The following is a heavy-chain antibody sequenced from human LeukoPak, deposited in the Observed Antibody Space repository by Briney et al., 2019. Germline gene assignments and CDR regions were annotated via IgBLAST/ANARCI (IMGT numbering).Heavy chain of an antibody. CDR1: GFTFRSYG. CDR3: ARDPTTVTTRLDY. V-gene: IGHV3-30*03. CDR2: ISYDGSNK. Sequence: GGSLRLSCAASGFTFRSYGMHWVRQAPGKGLEWVAVISYDGSNKYYADSVKGRFIISRDNSKNTLYLQMNSLRAEDTAVYYCARDPTTVTTRLDYWGQGTLVTVSS. J-gene: IGHJ4*02. D-gene: IGHD4-11*01.